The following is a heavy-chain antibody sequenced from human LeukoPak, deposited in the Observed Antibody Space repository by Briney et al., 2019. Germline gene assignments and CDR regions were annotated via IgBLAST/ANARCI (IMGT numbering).Heavy chain of an antibody. V-gene: IGHV1-2*02. Sequence: ASVKVSCKASGYTFTGYYMHWVRQAPGQGLEWMGWINPNSGGTNYAQKFQGRVTMTRDTSISTAYMELSRLRSDDTAVYYCASTSVIWDSREPYYYYYGMDVWGQGTTVTVSS. CDR3: ASTSVIWDSREPYYYYYGMDV. D-gene: IGHD3-22*01. CDR1: GYTFTGYY. CDR2: INPNSGGT. J-gene: IGHJ6*02.